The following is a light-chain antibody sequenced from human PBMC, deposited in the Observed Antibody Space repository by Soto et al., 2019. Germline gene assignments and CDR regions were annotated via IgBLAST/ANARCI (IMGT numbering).Light chain of an antibody. V-gene: IGKV1-13*02. CDR1: QDIRTA. Sequence: AIQLTQSPSSLSASVGDRVTITCRASQDIRTALAWFQHKPGKPPNLLIYDASSLERGVPSRISGSGYGTDFTLTIGSLQPDDFATYYCQQFHTSSYTFGQGTRLEIK. J-gene: IGKJ2*01. CDR2: DAS. CDR3: QQFHTSSYT.